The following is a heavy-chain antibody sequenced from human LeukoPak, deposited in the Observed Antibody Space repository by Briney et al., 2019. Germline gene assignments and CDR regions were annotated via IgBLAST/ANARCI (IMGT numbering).Heavy chain of an antibody. V-gene: IGHV3-30*03. CDR3: ARIVGASDY. D-gene: IGHD1-26*01. CDR2: ISYDGSNK. J-gene: IGHJ4*02. Sequence: GGSLRLSCAASGFTFSSYGMHWVRQAPGKGLEWVAVISYDGSNKYYADSVKGRFTISRDNSKNTLYLQMNSLRAEDTAVYYCARIVGASDYWGQGTLVTVSS. CDR1: GFTFSSYG.